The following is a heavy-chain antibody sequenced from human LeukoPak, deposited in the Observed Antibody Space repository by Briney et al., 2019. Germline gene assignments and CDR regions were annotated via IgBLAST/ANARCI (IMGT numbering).Heavy chain of an antibody. Sequence: VASVKVSCKASGYTFTNYDVHWVRQATGQGLEWVGWKSPNSGSTVHAQRFQGRVTLTRSTSESTAYMELSSLRSEDTAVYYCARGVKLHYYGSGSYDHSYYYAMDVWGHGTTVTVSS. CDR1: GYTFTNYD. CDR2: KSPNSGST. V-gene: IGHV1-8*01. CDR3: ARGVKLHYYGSGSYDHSYYYAMDV. D-gene: IGHD3-10*01. J-gene: IGHJ6*02.